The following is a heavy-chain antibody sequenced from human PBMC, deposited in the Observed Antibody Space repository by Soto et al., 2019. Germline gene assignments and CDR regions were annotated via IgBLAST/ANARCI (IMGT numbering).Heavy chain of an antibody. V-gene: IGHV4-38-2*01. CDR2: IYHSGST. CDR3: ARGGTWQY. Sequence: SETLSLTCDVSGYSISSGYFWGWIRQPPGKGLEWIGSIYHSGSTKYNLSLKSRVNMSVDTSKNQFSLKLSSVTAADTAVYYCARGGTWQYWGQGTQVTVSS. J-gene: IGHJ4*02. CDR1: GYSISSGYF. D-gene: IGHD1-1*01.